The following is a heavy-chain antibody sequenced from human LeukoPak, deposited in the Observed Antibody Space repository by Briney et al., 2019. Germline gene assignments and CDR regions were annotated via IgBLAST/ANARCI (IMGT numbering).Heavy chain of an antibody. J-gene: IGHJ4*02. D-gene: IGHD3-22*01. V-gene: IGHV1-2*06. CDR2: INPNSGGT. CDR3: ARFRNNYYDSRGEIDY. Sequence: PSASVKVSCNASGYTFTGYYMHWVRQAPGQGLEWMGRINPNSGGTNYAQKFQGRVTMTRDTSISTAYMELSRLRSDDTAVYYCARFRNNYYDSRGEIDYWGQGTLVTVSS. CDR1: GYTFTGYY.